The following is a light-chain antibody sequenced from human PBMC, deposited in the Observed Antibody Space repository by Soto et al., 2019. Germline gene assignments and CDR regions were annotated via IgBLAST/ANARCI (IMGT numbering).Light chain of an antibody. Sequence: QSVLTQPPSVSGAPGQRVTIPCTGSGSNIGVGYEVHWYQQLPGTAPKLLIYAHTNRPSGVPDRFSGSKSGTSVSLAITGLRGEDEADYHCQSYDSSLTNAVFGGGTQLTVL. J-gene: IGLJ2*01. V-gene: IGLV1-40*01. CDR1: GSNIGVGYE. CDR2: AHT. CDR3: QSYDSSLTNAV.